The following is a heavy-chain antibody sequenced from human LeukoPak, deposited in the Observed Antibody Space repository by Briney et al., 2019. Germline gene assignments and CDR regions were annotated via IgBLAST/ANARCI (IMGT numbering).Heavy chain of an antibody. J-gene: IGHJ4*02. D-gene: IGHD2-2*01. CDR1: GFTFSSYA. CDR2: ISYDGSNK. CDR3: ARVRYQLPYS. V-gene: IGHV3-30-3*01. Sequence: PGGSLRLSCAASGFTFSSYAMHWVRQAPGKGLEWVAVISYDGSNKYYADSVKGRFTISRDNAKNSLYLQMNSLRAEDTAVYYCARVRYQLPYSWGQGTLVTVSS.